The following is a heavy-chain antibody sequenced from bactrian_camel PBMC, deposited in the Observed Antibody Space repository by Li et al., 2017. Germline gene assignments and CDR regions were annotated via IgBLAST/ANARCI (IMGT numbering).Heavy chain of an antibody. CDR3: EADGNESGYFEL. Sequence: VQLVESGGGSVQSGGSLRLSCAVSGASNNCVGWFRQAPGKGLEWVSAIDASGRSTYYSNSVKGRFTISRDNAKNTVYLQLNSLKTEDMAMYYCEADGNESGYFELWGQGTQVTVS. J-gene: IGHJ2*01. CDR2: IDASGRST. V-gene: IGHV3S40*01. CDR1: GASNNC.